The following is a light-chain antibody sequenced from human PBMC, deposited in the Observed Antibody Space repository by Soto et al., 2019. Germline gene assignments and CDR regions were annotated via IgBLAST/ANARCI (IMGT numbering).Light chain of an antibody. Sequence: DIQMTRSPSSLSASVGDRVTITCRASQTISSYLNWYQQKPGKAPKLLIYTASSLQSGVPSRFSGSGSGTDFTLTISSLQPEDFATYYCQQSRTFGQGTKVEIK. CDR2: TAS. J-gene: IGKJ1*01. CDR1: QTISSY. V-gene: IGKV1-39*01. CDR3: QQSRT.